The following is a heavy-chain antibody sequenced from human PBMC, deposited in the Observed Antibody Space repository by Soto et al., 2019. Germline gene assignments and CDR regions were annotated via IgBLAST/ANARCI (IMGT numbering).Heavy chain of an antibody. CDR2: IYHTGST. J-gene: IGHJ4*02. D-gene: IGHD3-16*02. V-gene: IGHV4-31*03. CDR3: ARYRFSGNKWSKFDY. CDR1: GVTVSSDAYY. Sequence: SETLSLTCTVSGVTVSSDAYYWSWIRQHPGKGLEWIGNIYHTGSTYYSPSLKSRVAISLDTSKNQFSLTLTSVTAADTAVYYCARYRFSGNKWSKFDYWGQGTLVTVSS.